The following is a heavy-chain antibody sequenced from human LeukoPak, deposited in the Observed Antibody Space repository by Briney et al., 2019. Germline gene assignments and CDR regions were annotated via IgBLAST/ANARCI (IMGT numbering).Heavy chain of an antibody. CDR2: ISSSSSTI. CDR3: ARDQYDILTGYYVDY. J-gene: IGHJ4*02. CDR1: GFTFSSYS. V-gene: IGHV3-48*02. Sequence: PGGSLRLSCAASGFTFSSYSMNWVRQAPGKGLEWVSYISSSSSTIYYADSVKGRFTISRDSAKNSLYLQMNSLRDEDTAVYYCARDQYDILTGYYVDYWGQGTLVTVSS. D-gene: IGHD3-9*01.